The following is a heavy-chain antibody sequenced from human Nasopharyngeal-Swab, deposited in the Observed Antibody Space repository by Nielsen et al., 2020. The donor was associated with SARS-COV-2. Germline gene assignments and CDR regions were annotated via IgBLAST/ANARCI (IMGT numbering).Heavy chain of an antibody. Sequence: SVKVSCKASGGTFSSYKINWVRQAPGQGLEWMGGIIPMFGTANYAPKFQGRVTITADESTSTAYMELSSLRSEDTAVYYCARDKSAALTPRSQYCFDYWGQGTLVTVSS. CDR2: IIPMFGTA. J-gene: IGHJ4*02. V-gene: IGHV1-69*13. CDR1: GGTFSSYK. D-gene: IGHD6-6*01. CDR3: ARDKSAALTPRSQYCFDY.